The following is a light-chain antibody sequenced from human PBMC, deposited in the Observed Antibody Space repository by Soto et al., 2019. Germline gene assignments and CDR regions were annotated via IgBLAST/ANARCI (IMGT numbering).Light chain of an antibody. CDR3: AAWDDSLNGVV. V-gene: IGLV1-44*01. J-gene: IGLJ2*01. CDR1: SSNIGSNT. CDR2: NDN. Sequence: QSVLTQPPSASGTPGQRVTISCSGTSSNIGSNTVSWYQQLPGTAPKLLISNDNQRPSGVPDRFSGSKSGTSASLAISGLQSEDEAEYYCAAWDDSLNGVVFGGATKVTVL.